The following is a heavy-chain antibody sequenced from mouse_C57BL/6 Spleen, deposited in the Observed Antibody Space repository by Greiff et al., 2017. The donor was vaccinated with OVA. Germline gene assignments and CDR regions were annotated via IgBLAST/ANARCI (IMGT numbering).Heavy chain of an antibody. CDR1: GFTFSDYY. J-gene: IGHJ4*01. CDR2: INYDGSST. Sequence: EVKVVESEGGLVQPGSSMKLSCTASGFTFSDYYMAWVRQVPEKGLEWVANINYDGSSTYYLDSLKSRFIISRDNAKNILYLQMSSLKSEDTATYYCARDPGDYAMDYWGQGTSVTVSS. V-gene: IGHV5-16*01. CDR3: ARDPGDYAMDY.